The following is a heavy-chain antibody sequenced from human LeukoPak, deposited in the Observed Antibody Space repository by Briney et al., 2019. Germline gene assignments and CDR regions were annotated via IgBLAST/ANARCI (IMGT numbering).Heavy chain of an antibody. Sequence: SETLSLTCAVYGGSFSGYYWSWIRQPPGKGLEWVGEINHSGSTNYNPSLKGRVTISVDTSKNQFSLKLSSVTAADTAVYYCAREDYGEQNFDYWGQGTLVTVSS. CDR1: GGSFSGYY. V-gene: IGHV4-34*01. CDR2: INHSGST. CDR3: AREDYGEQNFDY. D-gene: IGHD4-17*01. J-gene: IGHJ4*02.